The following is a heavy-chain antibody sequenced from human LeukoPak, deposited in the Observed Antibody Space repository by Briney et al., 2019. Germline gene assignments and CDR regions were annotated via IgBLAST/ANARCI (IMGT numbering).Heavy chain of an antibody. J-gene: IGHJ5*02. Sequence: PGGSLRLSCAASGCTVSSNYMSWVRQAPGKGLEWVSVIYSGGSTYYADSVKGRFTISRDNSKNTLYLQMNSLRAEDTAVYYCARLPGGNPWFDPWGQGTLVTVSS. V-gene: IGHV3-53*01. D-gene: IGHD4-23*01. CDR2: IYSGGST. CDR1: GCTVSSNY. CDR3: ARLPGGNPWFDP.